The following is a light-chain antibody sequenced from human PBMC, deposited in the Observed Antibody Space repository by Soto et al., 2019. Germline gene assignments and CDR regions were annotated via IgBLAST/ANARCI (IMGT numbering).Light chain of an antibody. J-gene: IGKJ2*01. CDR1: QSVSSN. Sequence: EIVMTQSPATLSVSPGERATLSCRASQSVSSNLAWYQHKPGQAPRLLMYGASTRATGIPARFSGSGSETEFTLTISSLQSEDFAIYYCQQYKNWPPYTFGQGTKLEIK. V-gene: IGKV3-15*01. CDR3: QQYKNWPPYT. CDR2: GAS.